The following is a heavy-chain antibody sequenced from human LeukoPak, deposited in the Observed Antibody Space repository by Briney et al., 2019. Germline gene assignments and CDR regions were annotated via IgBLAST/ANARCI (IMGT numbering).Heavy chain of an antibody. D-gene: IGHD3-10*01. J-gene: IGHJ4*02. CDR2: ISGSGGST. V-gene: IGHV3-23*01. CDR3: AKVPVLLWFGELFRYYFDY. CDR1: GFTFSSYA. Sequence: QSGGSLRLSCAAPGFTFSSYAMSWVRQAPGKGLEWVSAISGSGGSTYYADSVKGRFTISRDNSKNTLYLQMNSLRAEDTAVYYCAKVPVLLWFGELFRYYFDYWGQGTLVTVSS.